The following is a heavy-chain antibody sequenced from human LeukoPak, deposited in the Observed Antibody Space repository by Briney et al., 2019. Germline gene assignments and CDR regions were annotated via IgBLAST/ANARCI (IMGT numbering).Heavy chain of an antibody. CDR2: IYRSGST. D-gene: IGHD6-13*01. CDR3: ARGLASSSWYWSEWYFDL. J-gene: IGHJ2*01. Sequence: PGGSLRLSCAASGFTVSSNYMTWVRQAPGKGLEWVSIIYRSGSTSYSDSVKGRFTISRDNSKNTLYLQMNTLRAEDTAVYYCARGLASSSWYWSEWYFDLWGRGTLVTVSS. V-gene: IGHV3-53*01. CDR1: GFTVSSNY.